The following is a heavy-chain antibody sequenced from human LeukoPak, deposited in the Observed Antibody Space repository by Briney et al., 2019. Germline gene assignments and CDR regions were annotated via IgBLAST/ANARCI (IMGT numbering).Heavy chain of an antibody. CDR3: ARGLVAAAVPRFYYYYYMDV. D-gene: IGHD6-13*01. V-gene: IGHV1-8*01. J-gene: IGHJ6*03. CDR1: GYTFTSYD. Sequence: ASVKVSCKASGYTFTSYDINWVRQATGQGLEWMGWMNPNSGNTGYAQKFQGRVTMTRNTSISTAYMELSSLRPEDTAVYYCARGLVAAAVPRFYYYYYMDVWGKGTTVTVSS. CDR2: MNPNSGNT.